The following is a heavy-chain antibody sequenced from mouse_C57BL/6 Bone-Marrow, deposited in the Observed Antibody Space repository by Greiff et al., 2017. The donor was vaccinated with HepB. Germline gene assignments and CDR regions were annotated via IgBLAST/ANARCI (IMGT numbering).Heavy chain of an antibody. CDR1: GYTFTNYW. V-gene: IGHV1-63*01. Sequence: VQLQHSGAELVRPGTSVKMSCKASGYTFTNYWIGWAKQRPGHGLEWIGDIYPGGGYTNYNEKFKGKATLTADKSSSTAYMQFSSLTSEDSAIYYCAREFYYGSTYYFDYWGQGTTLTVSS. CDR3: AREFYYGSTYYFDY. D-gene: IGHD1-1*01. J-gene: IGHJ2*01. CDR2: IYPGGGYT.